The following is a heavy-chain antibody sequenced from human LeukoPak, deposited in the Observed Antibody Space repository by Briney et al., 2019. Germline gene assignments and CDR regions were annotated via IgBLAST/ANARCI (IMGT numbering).Heavy chain of an antibody. CDR1: GFTFSSYW. V-gene: IGHV3-7*01. J-gene: IGHJ4*02. Sequence: PGGSLRLSCAASGFTFSSYWMSWVRQAPGKGLEWVANIKQDGSEKYYVDSVKGRFTISRDNAKNSLYLQMNSLRAEDMAVYYCARDGINVDTAMVDFNYFDYWGQGTLVTVSS. CDR2: IKQDGSEK. CDR3: ARDGINVDTAMVDFNYFDY. D-gene: IGHD5-18*01.